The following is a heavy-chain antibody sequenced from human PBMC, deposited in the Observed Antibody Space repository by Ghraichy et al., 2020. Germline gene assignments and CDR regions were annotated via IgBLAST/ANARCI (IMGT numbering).Heavy chain of an antibody. CDR1: GFTFSSYA. J-gene: IGHJ4*02. Sequence: GGSLRLSCAASGFTFSSYAMSWVRQAPGKGLEWVSGISGSGGTTYYADSVKGRFTISRDNSKNTLYLQMNSLRAEDTAVYYCAKGGVGSGWWGDYWGQGTLVTVSS. D-gene: IGHD6-19*01. CDR2: ISGSGGTT. V-gene: IGHV3-23*01. CDR3: AKGGVGSGWWGDY.